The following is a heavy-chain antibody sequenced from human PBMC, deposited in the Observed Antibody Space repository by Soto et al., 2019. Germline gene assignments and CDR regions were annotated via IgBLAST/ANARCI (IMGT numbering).Heavy chain of an antibody. V-gene: IGHV4-39*01. D-gene: IGHD3-22*01. CDR2: IYYSGST. Sequence: PSETLSLTCTVSGGSITSSSYYRGWIRQPPGKGLEWIGNIYYSGSTYYNPSLKSRVTISVDTSKNQFSLKLSSVTAADTAVYYCMLGSGWKDFDYWGQGTLVTV. CDR3: MLGSGWKDFDY. J-gene: IGHJ4*02. CDR1: GGSITSSSYY.